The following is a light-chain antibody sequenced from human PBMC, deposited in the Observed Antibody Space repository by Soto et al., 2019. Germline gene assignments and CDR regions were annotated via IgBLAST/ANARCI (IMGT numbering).Light chain of an antibody. J-gene: IGLJ2*01. V-gene: IGLV8-61*01. CDR2: NTS. Sequence: QAVVSQEPSVSVSPGGTITVTCGWSSGSVLTSYYPSWYQQTPGQAPRTLIYNTSIRSSGVPDRFSGSIVGNKAALTITGGQADDECLYYCALYVGGGTVVFGGGTKLTVL. CDR1: SGSVLTSYY. CDR3: ALYVGGGTVV.